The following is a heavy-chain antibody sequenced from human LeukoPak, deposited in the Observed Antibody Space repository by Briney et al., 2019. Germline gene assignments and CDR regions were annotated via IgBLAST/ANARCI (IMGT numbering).Heavy chain of an antibody. CDR2: ISGSGGST. CDR1: GCTFSSYA. J-gene: IGHJ6*03. Sequence: GGSLRLSCAASGCTFSSYAMSWVRQAPGKGREWVSGISGSGGSTYYADSVKGRFTISRDNFKNTLYLQMSSLRAEDTAVFYCAKDCSSTSCYYYMDVWGKGTTVTVSS. CDR3: AKDCSSTSCYYYMDV. V-gene: IGHV3-23*01. D-gene: IGHD2-2*01.